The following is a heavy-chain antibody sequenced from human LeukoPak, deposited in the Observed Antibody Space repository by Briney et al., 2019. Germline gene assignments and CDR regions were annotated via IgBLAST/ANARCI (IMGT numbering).Heavy chain of an antibody. CDR3: ARRLLEGGYLFSIGGWDYYYGMDV. D-gene: IGHD5-12*01. J-gene: IGHJ6*02. Sequence: ASVKVSCKASGYTFTSYDINWVRQATGQGLEWMGWMNPNSGNTGYAQKFQGRVTMNRNTSISTAYMELSSLRSEDTAVYYCARRLLEGGYLFSIGGWDYYYGMDVWGQGTTVTVSS. V-gene: IGHV1-8*01. CDR2: MNPNSGNT. CDR1: GYTFTSYD.